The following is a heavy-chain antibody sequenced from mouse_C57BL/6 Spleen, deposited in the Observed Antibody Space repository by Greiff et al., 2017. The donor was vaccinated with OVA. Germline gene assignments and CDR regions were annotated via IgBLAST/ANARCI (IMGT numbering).Heavy chain of an antibody. J-gene: IGHJ2*01. CDR3: TRSGTTVDY. CDR2: MDPETGGT. CDR1: AYTFPAYE. V-gene: IGHV1-15*01. D-gene: IGHD1-1*01. Sequence: VQLHRSGAELLRPGASVPLSSKASAYTFPAYELPWVKQPPFHGLEWIGAMDPETGGTADKQKFKGKAILTADKSSSTAYMELRSLTSEDSAVYYCTRSGTTVDYWGQGTTLTVSS.